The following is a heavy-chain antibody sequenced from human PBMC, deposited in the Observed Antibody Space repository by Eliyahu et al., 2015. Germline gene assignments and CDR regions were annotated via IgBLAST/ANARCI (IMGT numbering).Heavy chain of an antibody. Sequence: EAQLVESGGGLVKPGESLRPSCAASGFTFSDAWMSWIRQVPGKGLEWVGRIKNGGTTDYAAPVKGRFTISRDDSKNTLYLQMDSLIAEDTAVYYCASEWCNGVRTDYWGQGALVTVSS. CDR1: GFTFSDAW. D-gene: IGHD2-8*01. CDR3: ASEWCNGVRTDY. J-gene: IGHJ4*02. CDR2: IKNGGTT. V-gene: IGHV3-15*01.